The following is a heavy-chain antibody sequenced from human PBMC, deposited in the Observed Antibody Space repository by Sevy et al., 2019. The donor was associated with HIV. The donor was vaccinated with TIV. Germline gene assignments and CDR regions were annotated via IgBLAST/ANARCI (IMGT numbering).Heavy chain of an antibody. CDR3: ARVGYDFWSGPTFDP. J-gene: IGHJ5*02. CDR1: DGSISSYY. V-gene: IGHV4-59*01. CDR2: IYYSGST. Sequence: SETLSLTCTVSDGSISSYYWSWIRQPPGKGLEWIGYIYYSGSTNYNPSLKSRVTISVDTSKNQFSLKLSSVTAADTAVYYCARVGYDFWSGPTFDPWGQGTLVTVSS. D-gene: IGHD3-3*01.